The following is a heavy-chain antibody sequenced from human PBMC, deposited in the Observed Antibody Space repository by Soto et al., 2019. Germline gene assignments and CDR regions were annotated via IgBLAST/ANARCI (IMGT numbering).Heavy chain of an antibody. D-gene: IGHD3-10*01. Sequence: QVQLVQSGAEVKKPGSSVKVSCKASGGNFSSYTISWVRQAPGQGLEWMGRIIPILGIANYAQKFQGRVTITADKSTSTAYMELSSLRSEDTAVYYCARGLDYYGSGSYLDYWGQGTLVTVSS. CDR3: ARGLDYYGSGSYLDY. J-gene: IGHJ4*02. CDR1: GGNFSSYT. V-gene: IGHV1-69*02. CDR2: IIPILGIA.